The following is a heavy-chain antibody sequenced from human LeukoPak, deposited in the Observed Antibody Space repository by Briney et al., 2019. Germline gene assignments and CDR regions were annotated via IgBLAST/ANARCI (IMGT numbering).Heavy chain of an antibody. CDR1: GFTFSNYW. J-gene: IGHJ4*02. CDR2: IEQDGSET. Sequence: GSLRLSSAASGFTFSNYWVSWVRQAPEKGLEWVANIEQDGSETYYVDSVKGRFTISRDNAENSLYLQMNSLRAEDTAVYYCARSMTTGMVYFDYWGQGTLVTVSS. CDR3: ARSMTTGMVYFDY. V-gene: IGHV3-7*04. D-gene: IGHD4-17*01.